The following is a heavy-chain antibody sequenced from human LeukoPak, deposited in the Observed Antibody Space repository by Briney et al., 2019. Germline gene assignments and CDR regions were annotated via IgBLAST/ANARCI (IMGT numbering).Heavy chain of an antibody. V-gene: IGHV4-34*01. CDR2: INHSGST. D-gene: IGHD3-10*01. Sequence: SETRSLTCAVYGGSFSGYYWSWIRQPPGKGLEWIGEINHSGSTNYNPSLKSRVTISVDTSKNQFSLKLSSVTAADTAVYYCAREPLLLWFGEYTWGQGTLVTVSS. J-gene: IGHJ4*02. CDR3: AREPLLLWFGEYT. CDR1: GGSFSGYY.